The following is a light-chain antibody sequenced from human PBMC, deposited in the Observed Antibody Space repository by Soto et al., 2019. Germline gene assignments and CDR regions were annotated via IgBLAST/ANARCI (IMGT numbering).Light chain of an antibody. CDR2: GAS. J-gene: IGKJ1*01. CDR1: QSVSSN. CDR3: QQYNNWPPWT. Sequence: EIVITQSPTTLSVSPGERAPLSCRASQSVSSNLAWYQQKPGQAPRLLIYGASTRATGIPARFSGSGSGTEFTLTISSLQSEDFAVYYCQQYNNWPPWTFGQGTKV. V-gene: IGKV3-15*01.